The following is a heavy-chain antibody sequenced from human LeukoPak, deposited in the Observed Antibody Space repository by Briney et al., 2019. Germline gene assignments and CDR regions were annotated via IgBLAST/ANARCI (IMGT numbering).Heavy chain of an antibody. CDR1: GGSISSYY. V-gene: IGHV4-59*01. CDR2: IYYSGST. J-gene: IGHJ4*02. Sequence: SETLSLTCTVSGGSISSYYWRWIRQPPGKELEWIGYIYYSGSTNYNPSLKSRVTISVDTSKNQFSLKLSSVTPADTAVYYCARDSSSPLEDYFDYWGQGNLVTVSS. CDR3: ARDSSSPLEDYFDY. D-gene: IGHD6-6*01.